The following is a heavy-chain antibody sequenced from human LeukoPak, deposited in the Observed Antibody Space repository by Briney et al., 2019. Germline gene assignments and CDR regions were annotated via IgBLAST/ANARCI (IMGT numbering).Heavy chain of an antibody. J-gene: IGHJ4*02. CDR2: INQDGSET. D-gene: IGHD3-10*01. Sequence: GGSLRLSCAASEFPFSGYWMSWVRQAPGKGLQLGASINQDGSETYYVDSVKGRFTISRDNAKNSLFLLTNRLRAEDTAVYYCASLGRWVQLWFYGLWGQGTLVTVSS. CDR3: ASLGRWVQLWFYGL. CDR1: EFPFSGYW. V-gene: IGHV3-7*01.